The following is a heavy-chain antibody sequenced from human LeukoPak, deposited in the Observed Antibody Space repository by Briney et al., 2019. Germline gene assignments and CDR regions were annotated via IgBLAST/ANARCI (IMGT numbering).Heavy chain of an antibody. CDR2: ISSSGRTI. V-gene: IGHV3-48*03. CDR1: GFTFNNYQ. CDR3: SCWDY. J-gene: IGHJ4*02. Sequence: GGSLRLSCAASGFTFNNYQMNWVRQAPGKGLECISYISSSGRTIYYADSLKGRFTVSRDNAKNSLYLRMNNLRADDTAVYYCSCWDYWGQGTLVTVSS.